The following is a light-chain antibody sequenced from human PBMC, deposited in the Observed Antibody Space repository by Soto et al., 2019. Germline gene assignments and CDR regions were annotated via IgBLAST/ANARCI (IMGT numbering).Light chain of an antibody. CDR3: QQYGSSPLT. CDR1: QSVSSNY. CDR2: RAS. J-gene: IGKJ4*01. Sequence: EIVFTHWPGTLSLSXAARATLSXXXSQSVSSNYLAWHQQKPGQAPKVLIYRASIRATGIPDRFTGSGSGTDFTLTISRLEPEDFAVYYCQQYGSSPLTFGGGTKVDIK. V-gene: IGKV3-20*01.